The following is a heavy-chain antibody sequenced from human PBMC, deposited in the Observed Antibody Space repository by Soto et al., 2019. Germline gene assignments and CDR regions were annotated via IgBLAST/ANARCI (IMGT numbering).Heavy chain of an antibody. V-gene: IGHV5-51*01. J-gene: IGHJ4*02. CDR2: IYPGDSDT. D-gene: IGHD6-6*01. Sequence: PGESLKSSCKGSGYSFTSYWIGWLRQMPVKGLEWMGIIYPGDSDTRYSPSFRGQVTSSADKSISTPYLQWSSLKASDTAMYYCATQGRSSSYDYWGQVPLVTV. CDR3: ATQGRSSSYDY. CDR1: GYSFTSYW.